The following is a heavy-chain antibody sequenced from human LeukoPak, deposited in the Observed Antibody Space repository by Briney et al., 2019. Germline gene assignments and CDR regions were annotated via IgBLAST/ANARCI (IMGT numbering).Heavy chain of an antibody. V-gene: IGHV4-59*01. CDR3: ARSRYGYCYPLDY. J-gene: IGHJ4*02. CDR1: GGSISNYY. D-gene: IGHD5-24*01. CDR2: IYYSGGT. Sequence: SETLSLTCTVSGGSISNYYWSWIRQPPGKGLEWIGYIYYSGGTNYNPSLKSRVTISVDTSKNQFSLKLSSVTAADTAVYYCARSRYGYCYPLDYWGQGTLVTVSS.